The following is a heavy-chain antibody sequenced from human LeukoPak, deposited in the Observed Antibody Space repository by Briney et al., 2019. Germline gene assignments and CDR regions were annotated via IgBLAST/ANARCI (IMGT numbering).Heavy chain of an antibody. CDR3: ARITLGGYFDY. CDR1: GFSLSNARVG. D-gene: IGHD3-16*01. CDR2: IFSNDEK. Sequence: SGPTLVNPIETLTLTCTVSGFSLSNARVGVSWIRQPPGKALEWLAYIFSNDEKSYSTSLKSRLTISKDTSTSQVVLTMTNMDPVDTATYYCARITLGGYFDYWGQGTLVTVSS. J-gene: IGHJ4*02. V-gene: IGHV2-26*01.